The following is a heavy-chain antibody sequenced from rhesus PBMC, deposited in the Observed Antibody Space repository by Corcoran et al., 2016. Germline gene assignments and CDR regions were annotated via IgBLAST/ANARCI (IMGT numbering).Heavy chain of an antibody. Sequence: QVQLQESGPGLVKPSETLSLTCAVRGGSFSSYWWSGIRQAPGKGMEWMGEINGNSGSTNYHPSLKSRVTISKVASKNPFSLKLGSVTAADTAVYYCARRGGRIQRVQLSGFDYWGQGVLVTVSS. J-gene: IGHJ4*01. CDR1: GGSFSSYW. V-gene: IGHV4-80*01. CDR3: ARRGGRIQRVQLSGFDY. CDR2: INGNSGST. D-gene: IGHD5-30*01.